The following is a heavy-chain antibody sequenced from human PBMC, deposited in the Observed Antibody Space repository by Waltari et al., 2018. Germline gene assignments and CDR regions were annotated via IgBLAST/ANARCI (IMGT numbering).Heavy chain of an antibody. Sequence: QVHLQESGPGLVKPSGTLSLTCEVSGASVTGDWWGWVRQPPGKGLEWIGEIYHSGSNNYNPSLKSRIAMSVDKSKNEFSLKLTSVTAADTAVYYCARWSARISQREFYFDYWGQGILVTISS. J-gene: IGHJ4*02. CDR1: GASVTGDW. CDR2: IYHSGSN. D-gene: IGHD6-25*01. CDR3: ARWSARISQREFYFDY. V-gene: IGHV4-4*02.